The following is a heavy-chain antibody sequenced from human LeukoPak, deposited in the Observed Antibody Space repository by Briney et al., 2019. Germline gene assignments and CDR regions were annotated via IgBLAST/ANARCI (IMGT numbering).Heavy chain of an antibody. Sequence: SQTLSLTCAISGDSVSSNSAAWNWIRQSPSRGLEWLGRTYYRSKWYNDYAVSVKSRITINPDTSKNQFSLQLNSVTPEDTAVYYCARGPTIFGVVTVYYYYMDVWGKGTTATVSS. J-gene: IGHJ6*03. CDR3: ARGPTIFGVVTVYYYYMDV. D-gene: IGHD3-3*01. CDR2: TYYRSKWYN. CDR1: GDSVSSNSAA. V-gene: IGHV6-1*01.